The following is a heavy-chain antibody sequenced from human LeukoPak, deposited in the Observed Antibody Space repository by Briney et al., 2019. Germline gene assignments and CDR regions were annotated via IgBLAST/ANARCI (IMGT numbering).Heavy chain of an antibody. Sequence: PSQTLSLTCTVSGGSISSGDYYWSWIRQPPGKGLEWIGYIYYGGSTYYNPSLKSRVTISVDTSKNQFSLKLSSVTAADTAVYYCARDGYYYDSSGYYKLVGMDVWGQGTTVTVSS. V-gene: IGHV4-30-4*01. CDR3: ARDGYYYDSSGYYKLVGMDV. D-gene: IGHD3-22*01. J-gene: IGHJ6*02. CDR2: IYYGGST. CDR1: GGSISSGDYY.